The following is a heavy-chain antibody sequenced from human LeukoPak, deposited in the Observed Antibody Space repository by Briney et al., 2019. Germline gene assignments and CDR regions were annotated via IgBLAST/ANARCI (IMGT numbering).Heavy chain of an antibody. CDR2: IYSDGSRT. Sequence: GGSLRLSCAASGFTFSSDWMHWVRQAPGKGLVWVSRIYSDGSRTSYADSVKGRFTISRDNGKQTLYLQMNSLTAEDTAVYYCANLLALGQVIPDAFDIWGQGTMVTVSS. CDR1: GFTFSSDW. D-gene: IGHD3/OR15-3a*01. CDR3: ANLLALGQVIPDAFDI. J-gene: IGHJ3*02. V-gene: IGHV3-74*01.